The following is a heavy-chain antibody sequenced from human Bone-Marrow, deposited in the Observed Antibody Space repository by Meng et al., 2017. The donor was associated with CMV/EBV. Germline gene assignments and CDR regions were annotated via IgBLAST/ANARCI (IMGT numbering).Heavy chain of an antibody. V-gene: IGHV4-38-2*02. J-gene: IGHJ3*02. CDR2: IYHSGST. CDR1: GYSISSGYY. CDR3: ARHRHSGSFYDAFDI. D-gene: IGHD2/OR15-2a*01. Sequence: ESLKISCTVSGYSISSGYYWGWVRQPPGKGLEWIGSIYHSGSTYYNPSLKSRVTISVDMSKNQFSLNLMSGTAADTAVYYCARHRHSGSFYDAFDIWGQGTMVTVSS.